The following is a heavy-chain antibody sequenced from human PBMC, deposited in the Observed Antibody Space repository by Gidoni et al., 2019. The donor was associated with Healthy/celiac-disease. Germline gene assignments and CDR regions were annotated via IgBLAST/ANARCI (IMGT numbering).Heavy chain of an antibody. D-gene: IGHD6-6*01. CDR3: AKESSSSSPFGGGMDV. J-gene: IGHJ6*02. V-gene: IGHV3-30*18. CDR2: ISYDGSNK. Sequence: WVAVISYDGSNKYYADYVKGRFTITRDNSKNTLYLQMNSLRAKDTAVYYCAKESSSSSPFGGGMDVWGQGTTVTVSS.